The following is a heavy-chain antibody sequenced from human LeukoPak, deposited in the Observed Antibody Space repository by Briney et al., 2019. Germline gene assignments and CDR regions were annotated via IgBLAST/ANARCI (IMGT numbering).Heavy chain of an antibody. CDR2: INSGYSNT. V-gene: IGHV1-3*01. J-gene: IGHJ5*02. D-gene: IGHD6-13*01. CDR1: GYTFTNYA. Sequence: ASVKVSCKASGYTFTNYAIHWVRQAPGQRLEWMRWINSGYSNTKYSQKFQGRVTITSDTSASTAYMEVRSLTSEDTAIYYCARDSYMAAADTWFDPWGQGTLVTVSS. CDR3: ARDSYMAAADTWFDP.